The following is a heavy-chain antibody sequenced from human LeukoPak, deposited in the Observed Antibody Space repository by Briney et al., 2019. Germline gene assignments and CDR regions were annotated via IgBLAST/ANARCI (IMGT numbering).Heavy chain of an antibody. Sequence: GGSLRLPCAASGFSVSNNYMSWVRQAPGKGMEWVSVIYAGGSTYYADSVKGRFSISRDNSKNTLYLQMNRLRAEDTAVYYCARDAEYNWNYGPGYMDVWGKGTTVTVSS. J-gene: IGHJ6*03. V-gene: IGHV3-53*01. CDR1: GFSVSNNY. CDR3: ARDAEYNWNYGPGYMDV. D-gene: IGHD1-7*01. CDR2: IYAGGST.